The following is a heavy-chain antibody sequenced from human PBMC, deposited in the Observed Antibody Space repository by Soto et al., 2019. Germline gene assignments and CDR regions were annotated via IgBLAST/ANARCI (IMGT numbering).Heavy chain of an antibody. Sequence: GGSLRLSFAASGFTFRSYWMHWVRQAPGKGLVWVSRINSDGSSTSYADSVKCRFTISRDNAKNTLYLQMNSLRAEDTAVYYCAREYSSPAVRYGMEVWGQGTTVTVSS. J-gene: IGHJ6*02. CDR2: INSDGSST. CDR3: AREYSSPAVRYGMEV. V-gene: IGHV3-74*01. D-gene: IGHD6-13*01. CDR1: GFTFRSYW.